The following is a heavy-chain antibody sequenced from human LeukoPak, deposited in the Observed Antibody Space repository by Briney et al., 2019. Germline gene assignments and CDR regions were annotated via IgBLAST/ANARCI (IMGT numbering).Heavy chain of an antibody. CDR1: GYTFTDYY. Sequence: ASVKVSCKVSGYTFTDYYMHWVQQAPGKGLEWMGLVDPEDGETIYAEKFQGRVTITADTSTDTAYVELSRLRSDDTAVYYCAREMWYDSSGYYYGYWGQGTLVTVSS. J-gene: IGHJ4*02. D-gene: IGHD3-22*01. CDR3: AREMWYDSSGYYYGY. V-gene: IGHV1-69-2*01. CDR2: VDPEDGET.